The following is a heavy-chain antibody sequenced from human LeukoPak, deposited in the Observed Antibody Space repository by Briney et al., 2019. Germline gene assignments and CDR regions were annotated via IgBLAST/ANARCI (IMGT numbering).Heavy chain of an antibody. CDR2: ISGSGGST. V-gene: IGHV3-23*01. D-gene: IGHD2-2*01. Sequence: PGGSLRLSCAAPGFTCSSYVMSWVRQAPGKGLEWVSAISGSGGSTYYADSVKGRFTISRDNSKNTLYLQMNSLRAEDTAVYYCAKIQSRLYCSSTSCHLGYFDYWGQGTLVTVSS. J-gene: IGHJ4*02. CDR1: GFTCSSYV. CDR3: AKIQSRLYCSSTSCHLGYFDY.